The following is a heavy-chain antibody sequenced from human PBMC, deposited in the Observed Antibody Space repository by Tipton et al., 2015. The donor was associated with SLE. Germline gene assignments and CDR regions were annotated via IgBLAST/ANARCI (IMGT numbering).Heavy chain of an antibody. J-gene: IGHJ5*02. CDR1: GFTFRSYG. CDR2: IWFDGSNK. CDR3: AKGPAALLGWFDP. V-gene: IGHV3-33*06. Sequence: RSLRLSCAASGFTFRSYGMHWVRQAPGKGLEWVAVIWFDGSNKDYADSVKGRFTISRDNSKNTLYLQMNSLRVEDAALYYCAKGPAALLGWFDPWGLGTLVAVSS. D-gene: IGHD2-8*02.